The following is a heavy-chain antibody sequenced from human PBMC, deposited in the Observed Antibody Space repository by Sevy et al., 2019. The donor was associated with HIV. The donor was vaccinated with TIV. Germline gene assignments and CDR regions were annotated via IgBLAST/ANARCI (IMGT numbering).Heavy chain of an antibody. J-gene: IGHJ6*02. Sequence: GGSLRLSCAASGFTFSSYAMHWVRQAPGKGLEWVAVISYDGSNKYYADSVKGRFTISRDNSKNTLYLQMNSLRAEDTAVYYCARDSNDCSGGSCPGRGIDVRGQGTTVTVSS. CDR3: ARDSNDCSGGSCPGRGIDV. V-gene: IGHV3-30-3*01. D-gene: IGHD2-15*01. CDR1: GFTFSSYA. CDR2: ISYDGSNK.